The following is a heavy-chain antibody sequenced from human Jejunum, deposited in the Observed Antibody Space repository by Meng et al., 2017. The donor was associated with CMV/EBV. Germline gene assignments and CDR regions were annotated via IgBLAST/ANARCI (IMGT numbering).Heavy chain of an antibody. Sequence: TVAGGSISNSYWSWIRQRPGKGLEWIGYMYYSGATHYNPYLQSRATISLDTSKTHFSLRLTSVSAADTAVYYCARDTFDRRNGMDVWGQGTTVTVSX. CDR3: ARDTFDRRNGMDV. CDR2: MYYSGAT. CDR1: GGSISNSY. V-gene: IGHV4-59*12. J-gene: IGHJ6*02.